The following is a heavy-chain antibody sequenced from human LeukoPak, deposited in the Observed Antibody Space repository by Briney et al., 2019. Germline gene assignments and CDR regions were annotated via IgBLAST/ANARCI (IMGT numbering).Heavy chain of an antibody. V-gene: IGHV4-59*08. CDR2: IYYSGNT. CDR3: ARQIRIQLWLSPGY. Sequence: SETLSLTCTVSGGSISSYYWSWIRQPPGKGLEWIGYIYYSGNTNYNPSLKSRVTISVDTSKNQFSLKLSSVTAADTAVYYCARQIRIQLWLSPGYWGQGTLVTVSS. J-gene: IGHJ4*02. D-gene: IGHD5-18*01. CDR1: GGSISSYY.